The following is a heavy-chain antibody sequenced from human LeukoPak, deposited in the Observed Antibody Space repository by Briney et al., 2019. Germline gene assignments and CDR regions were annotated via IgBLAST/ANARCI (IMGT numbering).Heavy chain of an antibody. CDR3: ARCPTRITIFGVISPRSYYYYMDV. CDR1: GYTFTGYY. V-gene: IGHV1-2*02. J-gene: IGHJ6*03. D-gene: IGHD3-3*01. CDR2: INPNSGGT. Sequence: GASVKVSCKASGYTFTGYYMHWVRQAPGQGLEWMGWINPNSGGTNYAQRFQGRVTMTRDTSISTAYMELSRLISDDTAVYYCARCPTRITIFGVISPRSYYYYMDVWGKGTTVTVSS.